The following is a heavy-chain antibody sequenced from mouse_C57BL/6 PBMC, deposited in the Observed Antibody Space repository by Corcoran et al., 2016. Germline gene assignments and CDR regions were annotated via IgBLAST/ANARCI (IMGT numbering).Heavy chain of an antibody. CDR3: ARQFSDYYGKDFDY. D-gene: IGHD1-1*01. V-gene: IGHV9-3*01. CDR2: INTYSGVP. CDR1: GYTFTTYG. J-gene: IGHJ2*01. Sequence: QIQLVQSGPELKKPGETVKISCKASGYTFTTYGMSWVKQAPGKGLKWMGWINTYSGVPTYADDFKGRFAFSLETSASTAYLQINNLKNEDTATYFCARQFSDYYGKDFDYWGQGTTLTVSS.